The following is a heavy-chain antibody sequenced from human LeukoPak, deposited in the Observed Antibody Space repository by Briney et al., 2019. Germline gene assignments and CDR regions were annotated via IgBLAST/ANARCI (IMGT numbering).Heavy chain of an antibody. V-gene: IGHV3-33*01. Sequence: GGSLRLSCAASGFTFSSYGMHWVRQAPGKGLEWVAVIWYDGSNKYYADSVKGRFTISRDNSKNTLYLQMNSLRAEDTAVYYCARDRRIGITIFGVVNRRPNWFDPWGQGTLVTVSS. CDR1: GFTFSSYG. CDR2: IWYDGSNK. J-gene: IGHJ5*02. CDR3: ARDRRIGITIFGVVNRRPNWFDP. D-gene: IGHD3-3*01.